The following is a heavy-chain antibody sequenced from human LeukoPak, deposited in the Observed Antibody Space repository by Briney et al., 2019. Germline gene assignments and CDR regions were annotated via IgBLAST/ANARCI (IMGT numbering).Heavy chain of an antibody. CDR2: INHSGNT. D-gene: IGHD6-13*01. V-gene: IGHV4-34*01. CDR1: GGSFGGYY. J-gene: IGHJ4*02. Sequence: PSETLSLTCAVYGGSFGGYYWSWIRQPPGKGLEWIGEINHSGNTNYNPSLKSRVTISVDTSMNQFSLKLNSVTAADTAVYYCARQRSAADPFDYWGQGTLVTVSS. CDR3: ARQRSAADPFDY.